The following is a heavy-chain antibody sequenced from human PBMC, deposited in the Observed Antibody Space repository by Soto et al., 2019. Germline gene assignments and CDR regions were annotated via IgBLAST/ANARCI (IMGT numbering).Heavy chain of an antibody. J-gene: IGHJ4*02. V-gene: IGHV3-33*01. D-gene: IGHD2-15*01. CDR1: GFTFSSYG. CDR3: ARDDSRYCSGGSCLIY. CDR2: IWYDGSNK. Sequence: GGSLRLSCAASGFTFSSYGMHWVRQAPGKGLEWVAVIWYDGSNKYYADSVKGRFTISRDNSKNTLYLQMNSLRAEDTAVYYCARDDSRYCSGGSCLIYWGKGTLVTVS.